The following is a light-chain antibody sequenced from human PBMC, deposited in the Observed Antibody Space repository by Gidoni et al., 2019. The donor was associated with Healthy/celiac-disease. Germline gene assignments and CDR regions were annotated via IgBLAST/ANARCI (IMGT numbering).Light chain of an antibody. Sequence: DIPMAQSPPTLSASVGDRVTITCRARQSISSWLVWYQQKPGKAPKLRIYDASSLESGVPSRFSGSGSGTEFTLTISSLQPDDFATYYCQQYNSYPMTFGPGTKVDIK. V-gene: IGKV1-5*01. CDR2: DAS. CDR1: QSISSW. CDR3: QQYNSYPMT. J-gene: IGKJ3*01.